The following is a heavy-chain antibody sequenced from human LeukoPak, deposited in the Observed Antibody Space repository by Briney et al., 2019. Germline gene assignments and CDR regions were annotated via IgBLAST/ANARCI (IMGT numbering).Heavy chain of an antibody. V-gene: IGHV4-30-2*01. D-gene: IGHD6-13*01. CDR1: GGSISSGGYY. CDR3: ARDCFPRASSSWYCY. Sequence: SETLSLTCTVSGGSISSGGYYWSWIRQPPGKGLEWIGYIYHSGSTYYNPSLKSRVTISVDRSKNQFSLKLSSVTAADTAVYYCARDCFPRASSSWYCYWGQGTLVTVSS. J-gene: IGHJ4*02. CDR2: IYHSGST.